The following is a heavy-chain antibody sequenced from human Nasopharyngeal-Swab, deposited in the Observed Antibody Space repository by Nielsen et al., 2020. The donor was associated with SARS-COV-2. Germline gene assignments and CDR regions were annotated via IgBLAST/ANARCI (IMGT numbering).Heavy chain of an antibody. CDR1: GGSFSGYY. V-gene: IGHV4-34*01. CDR3: ASQRAGGEKTGDY. Sequence: SETLSLTCAVYGGSFSGYYWSWIRQPPGKGLEWIGEINHSGSTNYNPSLKSRVTISVDTSKNQFSLKLSSVTAADTAVYYCASQRAGGEKTGDYWGQGTPVTVSS. CDR2: INHSGST. D-gene: IGHD2-21*01. J-gene: IGHJ4*02.